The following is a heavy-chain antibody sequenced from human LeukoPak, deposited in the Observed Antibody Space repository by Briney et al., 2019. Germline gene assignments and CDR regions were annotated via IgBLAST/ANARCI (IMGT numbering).Heavy chain of an antibody. V-gene: IGHV3-66*01. CDR2: IYSGGST. CDR1: GFDITDNY. D-gene: IGHD3-16*01. CDR3: AREFGGWFDA. J-gene: IGHJ5*02. Sequence: GGSLRLSCAASGFDITDNYMTWVRQAPGRGLEWVSVIYSGGSTYYAGSVKGRFTISRDDSNNTLFLQMNSLRAEDTAVYFCAREFGGWFDAWGQGTLVIVSS.